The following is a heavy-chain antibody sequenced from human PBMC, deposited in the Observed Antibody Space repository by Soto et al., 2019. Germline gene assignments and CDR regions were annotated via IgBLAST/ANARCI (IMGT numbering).Heavy chain of an antibody. Sequence: GGSLRLSCVASGIEFSNYAMSWVRQAPGKGLEWVSISSASGRSRYHADSAKGRFTISRDNSKNTLYLHMTNLRAEDTAVYYCAKDGNWLDVYFDVWGQVPPVTVSS. CDR2: SSASGRSR. D-gene: IGHD3-9*01. V-gene: IGHV3-23*01. CDR3: AKDGNWLDVYFDV. J-gene: IGHJ4*02. CDR1: GIEFSNYA.